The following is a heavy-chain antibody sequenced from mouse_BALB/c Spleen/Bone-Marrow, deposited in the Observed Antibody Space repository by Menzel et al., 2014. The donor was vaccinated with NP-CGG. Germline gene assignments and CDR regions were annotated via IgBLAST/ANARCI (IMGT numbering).Heavy chain of an antibody. D-gene: IGHD1-1*01. CDR2: ILPGSGST. J-gene: IGHJ2*01. CDR3: ARLNCYGSLDY. CDR1: GYTFSSHW. V-gene: IGHV1-9*01. Sequence: VQLQQSGAELMKPGASVKISCKATGYTFSSHWIGWVKQRPGHGLEWIGEILPGSGSTNYNEKFKGKATFTADTSSNTAYMQLSSLTSEDSAVYYCARLNCYGSLDYWGQGTTLTVSS.